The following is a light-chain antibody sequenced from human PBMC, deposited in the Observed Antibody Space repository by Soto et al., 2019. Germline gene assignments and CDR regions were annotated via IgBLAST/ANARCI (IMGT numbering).Light chain of an antibody. Sequence: EIVMTQSPLSLTVTPGEPASISCKSSQSLQHNNGNTLLDWYMQKPGQSPQLLIYLDSRRAPGAPDRVSGSGSGTDCTLRISTVDADDAAIYYCMQALQTPRTFGQGTKLEI. CDR3: MQALQTPRT. CDR1: QSLQHNNGNTL. J-gene: IGKJ1*01. CDR2: LDS. V-gene: IGKV2-28*01.